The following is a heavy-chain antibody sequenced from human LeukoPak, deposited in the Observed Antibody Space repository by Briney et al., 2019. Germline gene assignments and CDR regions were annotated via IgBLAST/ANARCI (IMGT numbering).Heavy chain of an antibody. Sequence: QTGGSLRLSCAASGFTFGDYAMDWVRQAPGKGLEWVSLISGDGGTTYYADSVKGRFTISRDSSKNSLYLQMNSLRTEDTALYYCAKVLRGYCSGVSCYGYDFDYWGQGTLVTVSS. V-gene: IGHV3-43*02. CDR1: GFTFGDYA. D-gene: IGHD2-15*01. CDR3: AKVLRGYCSGVSCYGYDFDY. J-gene: IGHJ4*02. CDR2: ISGDGGTT.